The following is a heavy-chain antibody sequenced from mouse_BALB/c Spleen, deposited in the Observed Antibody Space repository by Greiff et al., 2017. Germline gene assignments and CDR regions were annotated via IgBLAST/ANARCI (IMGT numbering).Heavy chain of an antibody. Sequence: EVQLQESGPELVKPGASVKIPCKASGYTFTDYNMDWVKQSHGKSLEWIGDINPNNGGTIYNQKFKGKATLTVDKSSSTAYMELRSLTSEDTAVYYCAREGYDGSPMDYWGQGTSVTVSS. CDR2: INPNNGGT. J-gene: IGHJ4*01. CDR1: GYTFTDYN. CDR3: AREGYDGSPMDY. D-gene: IGHD2-14*01. V-gene: IGHV1-18*01.